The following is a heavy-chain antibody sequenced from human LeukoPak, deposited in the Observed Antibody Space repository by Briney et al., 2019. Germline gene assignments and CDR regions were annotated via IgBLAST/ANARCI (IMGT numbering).Heavy chain of an antibody. CDR1: GGSISPYF. J-gene: IGHJ5*02. V-gene: IGHV4-59*01. D-gene: IGHD3-10*01. CDR2: ISYTGST. CDR3: ARDDYRGVTNFDP. Sequence: PSETLSLTCTVPGGSISPYFWSWMRQTPGKGLEWIGYISYTGSTNYNPALKSRVTISVDTSKNQFSLQLTSVTAADTAVYYCARDDYRGVTNFDPWGQGTLVTVSS.